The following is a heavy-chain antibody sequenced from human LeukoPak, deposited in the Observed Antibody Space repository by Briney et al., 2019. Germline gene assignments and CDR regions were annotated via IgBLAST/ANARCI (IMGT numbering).Heavy chain of an antibody. V-gene: IGHV4-34*01. D-gene: IGHD3-3*01. CDR3: ARGTRLRFLEWLSRGRNSYTISDYYFDY. J-gene: IGHJ4*02. CDR2: INHSGST. CDR1: GGSFSGYY. Sequence: PSETLSLTCAVYGGSFSGYYWSWIRQPPVKGLEWIGEINHSGSTNYNPSLKGRVTISVDTSENKFSLKLSSVTAADTAVSYCARGTRLRFLEWLSRGRNSYTISDYYFDYWGQGPLVTVS.